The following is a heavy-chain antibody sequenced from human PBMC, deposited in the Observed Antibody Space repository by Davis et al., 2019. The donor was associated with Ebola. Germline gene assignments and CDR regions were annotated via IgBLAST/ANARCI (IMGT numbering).Heavy chain of an antibody. CDR2: ISSSSSYI. CDR3: ARDISGSGSYFYYYGMDV. V-gene: IGHV3-21*01. Sequence: GESLKISCAASGFTFSSYSMNWVRQAPGKGLEWVSSISSSSSYIYYADSVRGRFTISRDNAKNSLYLQMNSLRAEDTAVYYCARDISGSGSYFYYYGMDVWGQGTTVTVSS. J-gene: IGHJ6*02. D-gene: IGHD3-10*01. CDR1: GFTFSSYS.